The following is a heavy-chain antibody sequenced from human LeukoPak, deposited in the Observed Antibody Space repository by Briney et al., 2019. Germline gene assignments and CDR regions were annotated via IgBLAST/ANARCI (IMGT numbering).Heavy chain of an antibody. CDR1: GFTFSSYE. CDR3: AREWPTGVDY. Sequence: GGSLRLSCAASGFTFSSYEIHWVRQAPGKGLEWVSYISSSSSTIYYADSVKGRFTISRDNAKNSLYLQMNGLRAEDTAVYYCAREWPTGVDYWGQGTLVTVSS. D-gene: IGHD7-27*01. CDR2: ISSSSSTI. J-gene: IGHJ4*02. V-gene: IGHV3-48*01.